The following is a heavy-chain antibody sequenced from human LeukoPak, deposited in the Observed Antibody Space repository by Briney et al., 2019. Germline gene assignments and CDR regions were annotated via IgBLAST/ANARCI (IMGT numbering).Heavy chain of an antibody. CDR1: GFTFSSYA. D-gene: IGHD1-26*01. CDR3: ARDAATLDY. Sequence: RPGGSLRLSCAASGFTFSSYAMHWVRQAPGKGLEWVAVISYDGSNKYYADSVKGRFTISRDNSKNTLYLQMNSLRAEDTAVYYCARDAATLDYWGQGTLVTVSS. J-gene: IGHJ4*02. V-gene: IGHV3-30-3*01. CDR2: ISYDGSNK.